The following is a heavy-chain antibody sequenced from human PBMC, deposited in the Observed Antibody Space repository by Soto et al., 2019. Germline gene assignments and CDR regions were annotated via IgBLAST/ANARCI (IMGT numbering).Heavy chain of an antibody. J-gene: IGHJ6*02. D-gene: IGHD2-2*01. CDR1: GYTFTGYY. V-gene: IGHV1-2*02. CDR2: INPNSGGT. Sequence: ASVKVSCKASGYTFTGYYMHCVRQAPGQGLEWMGWINPNSGGTNYAQKFQGRVTMTRDTSISTAYMELSRLRSDDTAVYYCARGLGYCSSTSCWGVWGQGTTVTVSS. CDR3: ARGLGYCSSTSCWGV.